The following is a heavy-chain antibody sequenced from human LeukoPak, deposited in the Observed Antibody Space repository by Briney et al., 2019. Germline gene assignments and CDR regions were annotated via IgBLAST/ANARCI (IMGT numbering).Heavy chain of an antibody. CDR2: IYYNGNT. V-gene: IGHV4-59*01. CDR3: ARGRSNYYGMDV. CDR1: DGSINSYY. D-gene: IGHD1-26*01. J-gene: IGHJ6*02. Sequence: SETLSLTCSVSDGSINSYYWNWIRRPPGKGLEWIGYIYYNGNTNYSPSLKSRVTMSVDTSMNLFSLKVSSVTAADTAVYYCARGRSNYYGMDVWGQGTTVTVSS.